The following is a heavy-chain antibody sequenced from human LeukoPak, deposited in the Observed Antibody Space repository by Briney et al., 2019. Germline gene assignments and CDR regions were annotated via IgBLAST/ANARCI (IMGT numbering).Heavy chain of an antibody. CDR2: ICSGGST. D-gene: IGHD3/OR15-3a*01. CDR3: AIDFPRTGAVGSPFAY. J-gene: IGHJ4*02. CDR1: GFTHSSNC. V-gene: IGHV3-66*01. Sequence: GGSLRLSYAPSGFTHSSNCVHWVRQAPGKGLKWVSVICSGGSTNYADSVKGRFTISRDNSKNTLYLQMNSLRAEDTAVYYCAIDFPRTGAVGSPFAYWGQGNLVTVSS.